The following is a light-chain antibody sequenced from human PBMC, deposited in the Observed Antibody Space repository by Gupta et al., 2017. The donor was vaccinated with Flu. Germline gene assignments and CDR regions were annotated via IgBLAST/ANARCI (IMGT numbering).Light chain of an antibody. CDR2: DDS. V-gene: IGLV3-21*02. Sequence: GQTARITCGENNIGSKSVHWYQQRPGQAPVLVVYDDSGRPSGIPERFSGSNSGNTATLTISRVEAGDEADNYCQVWDSSSDQYVFGGGTKVTVL. J-gene: IGLJ1*01. CDR1: NIGSKS. CDR3: QVWDSSSDQYV.